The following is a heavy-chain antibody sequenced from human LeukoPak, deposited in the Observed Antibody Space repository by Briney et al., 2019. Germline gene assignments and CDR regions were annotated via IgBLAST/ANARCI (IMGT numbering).Heavy chain of an antibody. Sequence: PSETLSLTCTVSGGSINSGNYYWTWIRQPAGKGLEWIGRFFATGSTSSSHNPSLSGRASISVDTSKNQFSLELNSVTAADSAVFFCARGIVSPGFYDNMDVWGKGTTVTASS. D-gene: IGHD1-26*01. CDR1: GGSINSGNYY. J-gene: IGHJ6*03. V-gene: IGHV4-61*02. CDR3: ARGIVSPGFYDNMDV. CDR2: FFATGST.